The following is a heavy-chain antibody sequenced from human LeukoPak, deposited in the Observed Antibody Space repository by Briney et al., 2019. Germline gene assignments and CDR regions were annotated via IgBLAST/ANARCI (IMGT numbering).Heavy chain of an antibody. J-gene: IGHJ5*02. V-gene: IGHV4-59*01. CDR3: ARDRGYYYDSSGYYRKGSWFNP. CDR2: IYYSGST. Sequence: SETLSLTCTVSGGSISSYYWSWIRQPPVKGLEWIGYIYYSGSTNYNPSLKSRVTISVDTSKNQFSLKLSSVTAADTAVYYCARDRGYYYDSSGYYRKGSWFNPWGQGTLVTVSS. D-gene: IGHD3-22*01. CDR1: GGSISSYY.